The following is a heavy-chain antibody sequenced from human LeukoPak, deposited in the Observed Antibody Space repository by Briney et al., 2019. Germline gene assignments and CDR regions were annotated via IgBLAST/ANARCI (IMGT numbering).Heavy chain of an antibody. D-gene: IGHD2-2*01. CDR1: GFTFSSYA. Sequence: GGSLRLSCAASGFTFSSYAMHWVRQAPGKGLEWVAVISHDGSNKYYADSVKGRFTISRDNSKNTLYLQMNSLRAEDTAVYYCARDSVLWSSTSCPDYWGQGTLVTVSS. J-gene: IGHJ4*02. CDR3: ARDSVLWSSTSCPDY. CDR2: ISHDGSNK. V-gene: IGHV3-30*04.